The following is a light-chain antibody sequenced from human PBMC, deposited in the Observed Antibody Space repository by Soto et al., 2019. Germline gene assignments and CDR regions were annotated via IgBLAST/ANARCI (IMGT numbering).Light chain of an antibody. CDR3: QHRSNWL. CDR1: QSVSNY. Sequence: ENVLTQSPATLSLSPGERATLSCRASQSVSNYVAWYQQKPGQAPRLLIYDAANRATGIPARFSGNGYGTDCTHTISSLEPEDFAVYYCQHRSNWLFGPGTKVDIK. V-gene: IGKV3-11*01. J-gene: IGKJ3*01. CDR2: DAA.